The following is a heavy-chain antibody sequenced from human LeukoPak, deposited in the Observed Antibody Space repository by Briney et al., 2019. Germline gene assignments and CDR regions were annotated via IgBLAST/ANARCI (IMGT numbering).Heavy chain of an antibody. J-gene: IGHJ6*03. Sequence: SETLSVTCTVSGGSISSYYWSWIRQPAGKGLEWIGRIYTSGSTNYNPSLKSRVTMSVDTSKNQFSLKLSSVTAADTAVYYCARGGSSSAYYYYYMDVWGKGTTVTVSS. CDR2: IYTSGST. CDR3: ARGGSSSAYYYYYMDV. V-gene: IGHV4-4*07. D-gene: IGHD6-6*01. CDR1: GGSISSYY.